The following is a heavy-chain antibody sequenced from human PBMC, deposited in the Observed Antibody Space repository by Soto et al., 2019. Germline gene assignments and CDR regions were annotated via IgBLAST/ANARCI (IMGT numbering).Heavy chain of an antibody. Sequence: QLQLQESGPGLVKPSETLSLTCTVSGGSISSSLYYWGWIRQPPGKGLEWIGSIYYRGNTYYNPSLKSRVTISVDTSKTQFSLKLSSVTAADTAVYYCAREGGGYCSGGSCKVDYWGQGTLVTVSS. J-gene: IGHJ4*02. CDR2: IYYRGNT. CDR1: GGSISSSLYY. V-gene: IGHV4-39*02. D-gene: IGHD2-15*01. CDR3: AREGGGYCSGGSCKVDY.